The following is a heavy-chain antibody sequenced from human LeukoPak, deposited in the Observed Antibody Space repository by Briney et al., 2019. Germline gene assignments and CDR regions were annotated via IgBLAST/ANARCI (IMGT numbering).Heavy chain of an antibody. V-gene: IGHV1-69*05. CDR2: IIPIFGSA. Sequence: PAASVKVSCKASGGTLSTYAINWVRQAPGQGLECMGGIIPIFGSAIYTEKFQGRVTITMDEATSTAYMELTSLRSEDTAVYYCASPSYYFDSYGYPDYWGQGTLVTVSS. CDR3: ASPSYYFDSYGYPDY. J-gene: IGHJ4*02. CDR1: GGTLSTYA. D-gene: IGHD3-22*01.